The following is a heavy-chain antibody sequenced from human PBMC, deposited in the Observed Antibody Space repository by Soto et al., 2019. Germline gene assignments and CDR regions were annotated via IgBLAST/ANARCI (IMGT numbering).Heavy chain of an antibody. Sequence: SETLSLTCTVSGGSISSFYWGWIRQPPGEGLEWIGYIYYSGSTDYNPSLKSRVTISVDTSKKQFSLNLRSVTAADSALYYCARERRGCSTTSCYSYGLDVWG. CDR3: ARERRGCSTTSCYSYGLDV. J-gene: IGHJ6*02. CDR2: IYYSGST. D-gene: IGHD2-2*01. V-gene: IGHV4-59*01. CDR1: GGSISSFY.